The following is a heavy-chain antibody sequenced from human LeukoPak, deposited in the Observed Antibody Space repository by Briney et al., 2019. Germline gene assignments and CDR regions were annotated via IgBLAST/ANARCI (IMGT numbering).Heavy chain of an antibody. Sequence: GGSLRLPCAASGFTFSDYSMNWVRQTPRKGLEWVSCISGSGSYIYYADSLRGRFTISRDNAKNSLILQVNSLRAEDTAVYYCVRERFHGSGAPKFDFWGQGTLVTVSS. CDR1: GFTFSDYS. CDR3: VRERFHGSGAPKFDF. D-gene: IGHD3-10*01. V-gene: IGHV3-21*06. CDR2: ISGSGSYI. J-gene: IGHJ4*02.